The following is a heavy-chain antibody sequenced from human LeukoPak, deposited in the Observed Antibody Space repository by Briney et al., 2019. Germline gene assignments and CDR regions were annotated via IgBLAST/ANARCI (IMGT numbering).Heavy chain of an antibody. Sequence: PSETLSLTCAVYGGSFSGYYWSWIRQPPGKGLEWIGEINHSGSTNYNPSLKSRVTISVDTPKNQFSLKLSSVTAADTAVYYCARIRLRWIYFDYWGQGTLVTVSS. CDR1: GGSFSGYY. CDR2: INHSGST. CDR3: ARIRLRWIYFDY. V-gene: IGHV4-34*01. J-gene: IGHJ4*02. D-gene: IGHD4-23*01.